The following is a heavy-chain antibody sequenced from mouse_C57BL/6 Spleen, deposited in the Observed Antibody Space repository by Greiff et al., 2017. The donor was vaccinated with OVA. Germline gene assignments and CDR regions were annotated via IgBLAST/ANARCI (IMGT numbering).Heavy chain of an antibody. CDR3: TRGTTVPYFDY. CDR1: GFTFRSYS. D-gene: IGHD1-1*01. J-gene: IGHJ2*01. V-gene: IGHV5-9-1*02. Sequence: EVIPVESGEGLVKPGGSLKPPCAAPGFTFRSYSLVWVRQTPEKGLEWVAYMSSGGDYIYYADTVKGRFTISRDNARNTLYLQMSSLKSEDTAMYYCTRGTTVPYFDYWGQGTTLTVSS. CDR2: MSSGGDYI.